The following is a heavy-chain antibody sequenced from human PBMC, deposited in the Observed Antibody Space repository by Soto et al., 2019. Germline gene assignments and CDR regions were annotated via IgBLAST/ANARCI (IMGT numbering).Heavy chain of an antibody. J-gene: IGHJ4*02. CDR3: ARAPNCSGVSCYPTGFDY. CDR1: GGSFSGYY. V-gene: IGHV4-34*01. CDR2: INHSGST. D-gene: IGHD2-15*01. Sequence: SETLSLTCAVYGGSFSGYYWSWIRQPPGKGLEWIGEINHSGSTNYNPSLKSRVTISVDTSKNQFSLKLSSVTAADTAVYYCARAPNCSGVSCYPTGFDYWVQGTLVTVSS.